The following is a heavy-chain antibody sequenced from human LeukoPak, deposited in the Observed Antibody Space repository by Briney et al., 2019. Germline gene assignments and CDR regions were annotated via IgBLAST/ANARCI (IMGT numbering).Heavy chain of an antibody. J-gene: IGHJ4*02. D-gene: IGHD1-26*01. Sequence: PSETLSLTCSVSGGSISSNYWSWIRQPPGKGLEWIGYIYYSGSTNYNPSLKSRVTISVDTSKNQFSLKLSSATAADTAVYYCARSRGYFEYWGQGTLVTVSS. CDR1: GGSISSNY. CDR3: ARSRGYFEY. V-gene: IGHV4-59*01. CDR2: IYYSGST.